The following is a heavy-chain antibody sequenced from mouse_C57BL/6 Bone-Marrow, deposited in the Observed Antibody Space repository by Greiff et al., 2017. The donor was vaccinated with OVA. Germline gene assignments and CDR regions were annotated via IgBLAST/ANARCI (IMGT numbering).Heavy chain of an antibody. J-gene: IGHJ4*01. Sequence: EVKLQESGGDLVKPGGSLKLSCAASGFTFSSYGMSWVRQTPDKRLEWVGTISSGGSYTYYPDRLKGRFTISRDNATNTLYLQMSSLKSEDTAMSCYARRSLHAMDYWGQGTSVTVSS. CDR3: ARRSLHAMDY. V-gene: IGHV5-6*02. CDR1: GFTFSSYG. D-gene: IGHD2-10*01. CDR2: ISSGGSYT.